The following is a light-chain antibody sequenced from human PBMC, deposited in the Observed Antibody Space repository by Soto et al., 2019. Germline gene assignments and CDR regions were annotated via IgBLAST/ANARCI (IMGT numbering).Light chain of an antibody. Sequence: EILMTQSPATRSVSPGAGATLSCSASQSVSSNLAWYQQKPGQAPRLLIYGASTRATGIPARFSGSGSGTEFTLTISSLQSEDFAVYYCQQYNNWPGLTFGGGTKV. CDR3: QQYNNWPGLT. J-gene: IGKJ4*01. V-gene: IGKV3-15*01. CDR1: QSVSSN. CDR2: GAS.